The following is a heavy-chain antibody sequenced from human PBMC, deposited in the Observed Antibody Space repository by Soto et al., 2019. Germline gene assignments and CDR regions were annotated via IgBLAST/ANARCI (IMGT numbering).Heavy chain of an antibody. CDR3: AKGRSYYYYYGVDV. Sequence: GGSLRLSCAASGFTFSNYVMTWVRQPPGKGLEWVSAIDDGGGDTYYADSVKGRFTISRDDSKNTLYLQMNSLRAEDTALYYCAKGRSYYYYYGVDVWGQGTTVTVSS. CDR2: IDDGGGDT. J-gene: IGHJ6*02. CDR1: GFTFSNYV. V-gene: IGHV3-23*01.